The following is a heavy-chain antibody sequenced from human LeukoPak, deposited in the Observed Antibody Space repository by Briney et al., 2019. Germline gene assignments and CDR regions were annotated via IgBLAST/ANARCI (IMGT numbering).Heavy chain of an antibody. Sequence: SETLSLTCTVSGGSISSYYWSWIRQPPGKGLEWTGYIYYSGSTNYNPSLKSRVTISVDTSKNQFSLKLSSVTAADTAVYYCARDLAQYCSSTSCHHRPYNWFDPWGQGTLVTVSS. V-gene: IGHV4-59*01. CDR2: IYYSGST. CDR3: ARDLAQYCSSTSCHHRPYNWFDP. CDR1: GGSISSYY. J-gene: IGHJ5*02. D-gene: IGHD2-2*01.